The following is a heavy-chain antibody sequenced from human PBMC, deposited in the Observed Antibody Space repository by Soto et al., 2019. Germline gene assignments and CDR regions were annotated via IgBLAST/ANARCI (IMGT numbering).Heavy chain of an antibody. CDR2: IYYSGTT. V-gene: IGHV4-39*01. D-gene: IGHD6-25*01. J-gene: IGHJ5*02. CDR3: AVVDSTGNWFDP. CDR1: GGSISSSDFY. Sequence: QLQLQESGPGLVKPSETLSLTCTVSGGSISSSDFYWGWLRQTPGKGLEFIGSIYYSGTTYYNPSLNSRVTISVDTSKNQFTLKLISVTAADTAVYYCAVVDSTGNWFDPWGEGALVTVSS.